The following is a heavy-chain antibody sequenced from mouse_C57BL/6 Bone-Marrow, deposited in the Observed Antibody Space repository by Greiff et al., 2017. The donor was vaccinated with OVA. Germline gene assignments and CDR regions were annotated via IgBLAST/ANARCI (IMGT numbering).Heavy chain of an antibody. CDR2: INPSNGGT. D-gene: IGHD1-1*01. J-gene: IGHJ2*01. Sequence: VQLQQSGTELVKPGASVKLSCKASGYTFTSYWMHWVKQRPGQGLEWIGNINPSNGGTNYNEKFKSKATLTVDKSSSTAYMQLSSLTSEDSAVYDCARATTVVRYFDYWGQGTTLTVSS. V-gene: IGHV1-53*01. CDR3: ARATTVVRYFDY. CDR1: GYTFTSYW.